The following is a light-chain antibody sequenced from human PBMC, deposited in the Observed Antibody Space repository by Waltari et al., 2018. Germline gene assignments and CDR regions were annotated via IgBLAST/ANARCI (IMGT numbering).Light chain of an antibody. CDR1: QSVRNY. CDR3: QQRSNWPGT. CDR2: AAS. V-gene: IGKV3-11*01. J-gene: IGKJ1*01. Sequence: DIVLTQSPATLSLSPGERATLSCRASQSVRNYLAWYQQRPGQAPRLLIYAASNRATGIPARFSGSGSETDFTLTISSLEPEDFAVYYCQQRSNWPGTFGQGTKVEIK.